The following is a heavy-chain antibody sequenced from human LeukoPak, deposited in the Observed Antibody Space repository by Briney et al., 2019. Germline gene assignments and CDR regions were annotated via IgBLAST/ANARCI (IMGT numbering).Heavy chain of an antibody. CDR1: EFTFSSYS. D-gene: IGHD4-17*01. V-gene: IGHV3-48*01. CDR2: ITNSGNSK. J-gene: IGHJ4*02. Sequence: PGGSLRLSCAASEFTFSSYSMNWVRQAPGKGLEWVSYITNSGNSKSYADSVKGRFTISRDNSKNTLYLQMNSLRAEDTAVYYCARGGLYGDYAYFDYWGQGTLVTVSS. CDR3: ARGGLYGDYAYFDY.